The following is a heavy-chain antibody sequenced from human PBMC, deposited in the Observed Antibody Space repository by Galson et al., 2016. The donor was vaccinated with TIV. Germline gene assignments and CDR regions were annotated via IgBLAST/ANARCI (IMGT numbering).Heavy chain of an antibody. D-gene: IGHD5-24*01. CDR1: GFTFSSYS. V-gene: IGHV3-30*04. CDR3: VREGPDGYNPYFDY. CDR2: IPSDGNNE. Sequence: SLRLSCAASGFTFSSYSIHWVRQAPGKGLEWVAVIPSDGNNEYYAGSVKGRFTISRDNSENTLYLRLNTLRPEDTAVYYCVREGPDGYNPYFDYWCQGTLVTVSS. J-gene: IGHJ4*02.